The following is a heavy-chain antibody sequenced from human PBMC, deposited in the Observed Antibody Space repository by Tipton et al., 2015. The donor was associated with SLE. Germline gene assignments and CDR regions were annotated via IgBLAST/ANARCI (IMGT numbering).Heavy chain of an antibody. Sequence: SLRLSCAASGFTFGDFAMHWVRQAPGKGLEWVAATWYDGSKKFYADSVKGRFTISRDNSKNTLYLQLNSLRAEDTAVYYCASSLLTVFAGFDYWGQGTLVTVSS. CDR2: TWYDGSKK. D-gene: IGHD3-3*01. CDR1: GFTFGDFA. J-gene: IGHJ4*02. V-gene: IGHV3-33*01. CDR3: ASSLLTVFAGFDY.